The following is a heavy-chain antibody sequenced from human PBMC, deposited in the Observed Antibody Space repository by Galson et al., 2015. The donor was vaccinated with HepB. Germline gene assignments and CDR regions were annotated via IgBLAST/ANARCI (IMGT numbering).Heavy chain of an antibody. CDR2: LSYTGNHN. V-gene: IGHV3-30*18. CDR3: AKDPEPPWSSSSPLGTGNRGLDV. J-gene: IGHJ6*02. Sequence: SLRLSCAASGFTFSNYGMNWVRQAPGKGLEWVAVLSYTGNHNPYADSVRGRFTVSRDNPKNTLYLQMTSLTPEDTAVYFCAKDPEPPWSSSSPLGTGNRGLDVWGQGATVIVS. CDR1: GFTFSNYG. D-gene: IGHD6-6*01.